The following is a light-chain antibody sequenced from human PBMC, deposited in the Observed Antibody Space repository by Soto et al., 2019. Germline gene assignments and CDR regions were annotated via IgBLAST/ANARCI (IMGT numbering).Light chain of an antibody. CDR1: SSSIGSNA. V-gene: IGLV1-44*01. J-gene: IGLJ1*01. Sequence: QSVLTQPPSASGTPGQRVTISCSGSSSSIGSNAVNWYQQLPGTAPKLLIYSDNHRPSGVPDRFSGSKSGTSASLAISGRQSEDEADYHCATWDDSLNADVFGIGTKLTVL. CDR3: ATWDDSLNADV. CDR2: SDN.